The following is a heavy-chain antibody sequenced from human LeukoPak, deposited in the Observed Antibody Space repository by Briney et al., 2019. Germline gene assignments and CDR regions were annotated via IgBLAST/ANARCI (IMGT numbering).Heavy chain of an antibody. CDR2: ISSSGSTI. D-gene: IGHD5-12*01. J-gene: IGHJ5*02. V-gene: IGHV3-48*04. CDR3: ARDPHGGYRWFDP. Sequence: GGSLRLSCAASGFTFSSYDMSWVRQAPGKGLEWVSYISSSGSTIYYADSVKGRFTISRDNAKNSLYLQMNSLRAEDTAVYYCARDPHGGYRWFDPWGQGTLVTVSS. CDR1: GFTFSSYD.